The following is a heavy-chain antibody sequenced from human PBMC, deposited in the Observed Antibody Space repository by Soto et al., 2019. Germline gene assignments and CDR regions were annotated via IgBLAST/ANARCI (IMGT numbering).Heavy chain of an antibody. CDR1: GFTFSDYY. Sequence: QVQLVESGGDLVKPGGSLRLSCAASGFTFSDYYMSWIRQAPGKGLEWVSFISSSGNTIYYADSVKGRFTISRDNAKNSLYLQMNSLRAEDTALYYCTRDTTMMRGVVTMYYYYMDVWGKGTTVTVSS. D-gene: IGHD3-10*01. CDR2: ISSSGNTI. J-gene: IGHJ6*03. V-gene: IGHV3-11*01. CDR3: TRDTTMMRGVVTMYYYYMDV.